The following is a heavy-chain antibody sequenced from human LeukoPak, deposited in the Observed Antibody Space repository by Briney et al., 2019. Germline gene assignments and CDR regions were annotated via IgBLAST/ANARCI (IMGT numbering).Heavy chain of an antibody. CDR2: ISWNSGSI. J-gene: IGHJ4*02. CDR1: GFTFDDYA. V-gene: IGHV3-9*01. CDR3: AKAHRDYYNSSGAYYFDY. D-gene: IGHD3-22*01. Sequence: PGGSLRLSCAASGFTFDDYAMHWVRHAPGKGLEWVSGISWNSGSIGYADSVKGRFTTSRDNAKNSLYLQMNSLRAEDTALYYCAKAHRDYYNSSGAYYFDYWGQGTLVTVSS.